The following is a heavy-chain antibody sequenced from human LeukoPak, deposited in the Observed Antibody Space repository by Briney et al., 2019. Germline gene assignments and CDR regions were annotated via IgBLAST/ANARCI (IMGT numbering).Heavy chain of an antibody. CDR1: GFTFSSYS. CDR2: ISSSSSYI. CDR3: ARSRLWFGELSGY. Sequence: GGSLRLSCAASGFTFSSYSMNWVRQAPGKGLEWVSSISSSSSYIYYADSVKGRFTISRDNAKNSLYLKMNSLRAEDTAVYYCARSRLWFGELSGYWGQGTLVTVSS. D-gene: IGHD3-10*01. J-gene: IGHJ4*02. V-gene: IGHV3-21*01.